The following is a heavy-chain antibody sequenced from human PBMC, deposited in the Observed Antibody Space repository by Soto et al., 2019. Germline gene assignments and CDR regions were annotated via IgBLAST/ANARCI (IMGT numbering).Heavy chain of an antibody. J-gene: IGHJ4*02. CDR2: ISYDGSNK. V-gene: IGHV3-30-3*01. CDR3: ARGVHVRGVIDY. Sequence: QVQLVESGGGVVQPGRSLRLSCAASGFTFSRYAMHWVRQAPGKGLEWVAVISYDGSNKYYADSVKGRFTISRDNSKNTLYLQMNSLRAEDTAVYYCARGVHVRGVIDYWGQGTLVTVSS. CDR1: GFTFSRYA. D-gene: IGHD3-10*01.